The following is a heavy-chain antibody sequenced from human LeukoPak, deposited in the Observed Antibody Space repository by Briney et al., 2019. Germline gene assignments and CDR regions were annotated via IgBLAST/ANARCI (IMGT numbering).Heavy chain of an antibody. CDR3: ARDLGHGWLGELFPHDY. CDR2: ISYDGSNK. Sequence: PGGSLRLSCAASGFTFSSYAMHWVRQAPGKGLEWVAVISYDGSNKYYADSVKGRFTISRDNSKNTLYLQMNSLRAEDTAVYYCARDLGHGWLGELFPHDYWGQGTLVTVSS. J-gene: IGHJ4*02. V-gene: IGHV3-30-3*01. CDR1: GFTFSSYA. D-gene: IGHD3-10*01.